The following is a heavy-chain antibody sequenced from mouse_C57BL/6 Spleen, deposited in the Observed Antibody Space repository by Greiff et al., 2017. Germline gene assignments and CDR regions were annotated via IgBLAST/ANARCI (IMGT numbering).Heavy chain of an antibody. J-gene: IGHJ2*01. CDR3: ARRPHYGSSYEYYFDY. D-gene: IGHD1-1*01. V-gene: IGHV1-69*01. CDR1: GYTFTSYW. CDR2: IDPSDSYT. Sequence: QVQLQQPGAELVMPGASVQLSCQASGYTFTSYWMHWVKQRPGQGLEWIGEIDPSDSYTNYNQKFQGKSTLTVDKSSSTAYMQLSSLTSEDSAVYYCARRPHYGSSYEYYFDYWGQGTTLTVSS.